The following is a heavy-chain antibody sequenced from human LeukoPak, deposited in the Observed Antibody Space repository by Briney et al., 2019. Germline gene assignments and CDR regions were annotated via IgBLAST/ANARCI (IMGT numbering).Heavy chain of an antibody. J-gene: IGHJ4*02. Sequence: SQTLSLTCTVSGGSISSGGYYWTWLRQPAGKGLEGIGRIYIGENSSYHSSLKGRFTISEDTSKHQFSLKLSSVTASDTALYYCATSRTRICGHTACYVDPQARWGQGTLVTVSS. V-gene: IGHV4-61*02. D-gene: IGHD2-2*01. CDR2: IYIGENS. CDR1: GGSISSGGYY. CDR3: ATSRTRICGHTACYVDPQAR.